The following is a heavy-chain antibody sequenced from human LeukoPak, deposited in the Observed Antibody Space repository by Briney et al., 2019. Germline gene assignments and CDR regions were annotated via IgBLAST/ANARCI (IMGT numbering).Heavy chain of an antibody. D-gene: IGHD3-22*01. CDR2: INTDGSST. J-gene: IGHJ4*02. Sequence: PGGSLRLSCAASGFTFSSYGMHWVRQAPGKGLVWVSRINTDGSSTNYADSVKGRFTISRDNAKNTLYLQMNSLRAEDTAVYYCARQYYHDSSGYPFDYWGQGTLVTVSS. CDR3: ARQYYHDSSGYPFDY. CDR1: GFTFSSYG. V-gene: IGHV3-74*01.